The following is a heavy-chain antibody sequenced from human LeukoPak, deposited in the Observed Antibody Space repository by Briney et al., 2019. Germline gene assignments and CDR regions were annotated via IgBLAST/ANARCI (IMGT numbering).Heavy chain of an antibody. CDR3: ATEGKMVRGLYTDY. J-gene: IGHJ4*02. CDR2: FDPEDGET. D-gene: IGHD3-10*01. CDR1: GYTLTELS. V-gene: IGHV1-24*01. Sequence: ASVKVSCKVSGYTLTELSMHWVRQAPGKGLEWMGRFDPEDGETIYAQKFQGRVTMTADTSADTAYMELNSLRSEDTAVYYCATEGKMVRGLYTDYWGQGTLVTVSS.